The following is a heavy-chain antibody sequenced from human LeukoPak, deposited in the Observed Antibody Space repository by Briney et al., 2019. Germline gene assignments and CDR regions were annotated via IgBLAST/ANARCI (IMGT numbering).Heavy chain of an antibody. Sequence: GGSLRLSCATSGFSVSTNYVTWVRQPPGEGLEWVSVIYSDGSTYYADSVKGRFTISRDNSKNTVYLQMSSLRAEDTAVYYCMDPLAGWGQGTLVTVSS. CDR2: IYSDGST. J-gene: IGHJ4*02. V-gene: IGHV3-53*05. CDR1: GFSVSTNY. D-gene: IGHD2-2*03. CDR3: MDPLAG.